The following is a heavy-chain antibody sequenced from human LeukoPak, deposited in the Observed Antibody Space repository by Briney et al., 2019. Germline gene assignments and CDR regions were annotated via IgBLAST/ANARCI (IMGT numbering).Heavy chain of an antibody. D-gene: IGHD5-24*01. CDR3: ARGRGNGYPFSDFDY. Sequence: SETLSLTWTVSGGSISSGDYYWNWIRQPPGKGLEWIGYIYYSGSTYYNPSLKSRLTISVDTSRNQFSLKPTSVTAADTAVYYCARGRGNGYPFSDFDYWGQGTLVTVSS. J-gene: IGHJ4*02. CDR1: GGSISSGDYY. V-gene: IGHV4-30-4*08. CDR2: IYYSGST.